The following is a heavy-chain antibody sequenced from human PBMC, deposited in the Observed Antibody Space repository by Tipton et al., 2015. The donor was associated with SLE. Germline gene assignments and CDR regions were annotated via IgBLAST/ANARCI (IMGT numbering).Heavy chain of an antibody. Sequence: QLVQSGPEVKKPGASVKVSCKASGYTFTGYYMHWVRQAPGQGLEWMGRINPNSGGTNYAQKFQGRVTMTRDTSISTAYMELSRLRSDDTAVYYCARDLGELYYYYGMDVWGQGTTVTVSS. CDR1: GYTFTGYY. V-gene: IGHV1-2*06. CDR2: INPNSGGT. D-gene: IGHD3-16*01. CDR3: ARDLGELYYYYGMDV. J-gene: IGHJ6*02.